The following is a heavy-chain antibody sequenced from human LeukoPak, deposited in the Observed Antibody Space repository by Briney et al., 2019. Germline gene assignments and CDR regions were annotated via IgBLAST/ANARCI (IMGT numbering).Heavy chain of an antibody. CDR1: GYSFTSYW. J-gene: IGHJ4*02. CDR2: IYPGDSDT. V-gene: IGHV5-51*01. CDR3: ARIARVGASDISPDFDY. D-gene: IGHD1-26*01. Sequence: GESLKISCKGSGYSFTSYWIGWVRPMPGKGLEWMGIIYPGDSDTRYSPSFQGQVTISADKSISIAYLQWSSLKASDTAMYYCARIARVGASDISPDFDYWGQGTLVTVSS.